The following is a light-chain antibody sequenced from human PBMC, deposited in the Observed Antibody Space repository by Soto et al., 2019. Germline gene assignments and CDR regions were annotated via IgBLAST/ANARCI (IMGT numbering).Light chain of an antibody. V-gene: IGLV2-8*01. J-gene: IGLJ2*01. CDR2: EVT. Sequence: QSALTQPPSASGSPGQSVTISCTGSSSDIGGYNAVSWYQQYPGKAPKLIIYEVTKRPSGVPDRLSGSQSGNTASLTVSGLQAEDEADYYCSSYAGSDNFVFGGGTKLTVL. CDR1: SSDIGGYNA. CDR3: SSYAGSDNFV.